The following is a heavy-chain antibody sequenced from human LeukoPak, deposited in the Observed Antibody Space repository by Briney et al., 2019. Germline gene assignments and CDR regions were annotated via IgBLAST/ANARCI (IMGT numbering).Heavy chain of an antibody. D-gene: IGHD2-2*01. CDR3: ARAGVVPAAPRFDP. V-gene: IGHV4-59*01. J-gene: IGHJ5*02. CDR1: GGSISSYY. CDR2: IYYSGST. Sequence: PSETLSLTCTVSGGSISSYYWSWIRQPPGKGLEWIGYIYYSGSTNYNPSLKSRVTISVDTSKNQFSLKLSSVTAADTAVYYCARAGVVPAAPRFDPWGQGTLVTVSS.